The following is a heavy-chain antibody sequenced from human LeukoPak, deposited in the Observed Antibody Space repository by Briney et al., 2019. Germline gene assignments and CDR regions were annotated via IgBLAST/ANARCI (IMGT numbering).Heavy chain of an antibody. CDR2: IHTSGSN. Sequence: SETLSLTCAVSGVPISPYYWAWIRQPPGKGLEWIGYIHTSGSNNQYPSLKSRVTISVDTSKNQFSLKLSSVTAADTAVYYCARGPDYYGSGSYFIPDYYYYYGMDVWGQGTTVTVSS. CDR1: GVPISPYY. V-gene: IGHV4-4*09. D-gene: IGHD3-10*01. CDR3: ARGPDYYGSGSYFIPDYYYYYGMDV. J-gene: IGHJ6*02.